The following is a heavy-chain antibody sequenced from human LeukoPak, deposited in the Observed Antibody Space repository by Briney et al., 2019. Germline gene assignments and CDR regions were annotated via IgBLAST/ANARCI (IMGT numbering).Heavy chain of an antibody. D-gene: IGHD2-2*01. CDR1: GGSISSYY. Sequence: SETLSLTCTVSGGSISSYYWSWIRQPAGKGLEWIGRIYTSGSTNYNPSLKSRVTMSVDTSKNQFSLKLSSVTAADTAVYYCARPKQNCSSTSCHSYNWFDPWGQGTLVTVSS. J-gene: IGHJ5*02. CDR3: ARPKQNCSSTSCHSYNWFDP. V-gene: IGHV4-4*07. CDR2: IYTSGST.